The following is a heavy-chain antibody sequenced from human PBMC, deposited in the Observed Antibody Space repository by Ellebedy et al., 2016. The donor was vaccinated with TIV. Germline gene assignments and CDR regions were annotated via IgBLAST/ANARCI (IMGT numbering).Heavy chain of an antibody. CDR3: ARGSRPFDS. Sequence: AASVKVSCKASGYTFNRYSISWVRQAPGQGLEWMGWISAYSGQSNYAQNVQGRVNMTTDTSTTTAYMELRSLRPDDTAVYYCARGSRPFDSWGQGTLVTVSS. D-gene: IGHD2-2*01. CDR1: GYTFNRYS. J-gene: IGHJ4*02. V-gene: IGHV1-18*04. CDR2: ISAYSGQS.